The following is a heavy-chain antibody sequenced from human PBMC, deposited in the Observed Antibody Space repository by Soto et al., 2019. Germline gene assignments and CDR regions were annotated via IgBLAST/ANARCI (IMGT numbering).Heavy chain of an antibody. CDR2: ISYDGSNK. CDR1: GFTFSSYG. Sequence: QVQLVESGGGVVQPGRSLRLSCAASGFTFSSYGMHWVRQAPGKGLEWVAVISYDGSNKYYADSVKGRFTISRDNSKNTLYLQMNSLRAEETAVYYCAKVNYYDSSGYYGYFQHWGQGTLVTVSS. V-gene: IGHV3-30*18. D-gene: IGHD3-22*01. J-gene: IGHJ1*01. CDR3: AKVNYYDSSGYYGYFQH.